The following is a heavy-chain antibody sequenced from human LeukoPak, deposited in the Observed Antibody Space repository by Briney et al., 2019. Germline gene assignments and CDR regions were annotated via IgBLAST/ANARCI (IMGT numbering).Heavy chain of an antibody. J-gene: IGHJ4*02. D-gene: IGHD5-12*01. Sequence: PGGSLRLSCVVSGFTFSSYGMHWVRQAPGKGLEWVALIWYDGSNKYYADSVKGRFTISRDNSKNTLYLQMNSLRADDTAVYYCARWLRRPIDSWGQGTLVTVSS. CDR3: ARWLRRPIDS. V-gene: IGHV3-33*01. CDR1: GFTFSSYG. CDR2: IWYDGSNK.